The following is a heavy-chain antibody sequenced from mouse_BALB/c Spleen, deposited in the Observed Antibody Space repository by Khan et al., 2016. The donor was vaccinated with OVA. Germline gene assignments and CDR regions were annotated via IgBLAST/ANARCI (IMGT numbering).Heavy chain of an antibody. D-gene: IGHD4-1*01. V-gene: IGHV5-6*01. CDR2: ISSDGDYT. J-gene: IGHJ3*01. Sequence: EVQLQESGGDLVKPGGSLKLSCAASGFTFSSYSMSWVRQTPDKRLEWVATISSDGDYTYYPDSVKGRFTISRDNAKNTLYLQMSSLKSEDTAMYYCASHLTGSFAYWGQGTLVTVSA. CDR3: ASHLTGSFAY. CDR1: GFTFSSYS.